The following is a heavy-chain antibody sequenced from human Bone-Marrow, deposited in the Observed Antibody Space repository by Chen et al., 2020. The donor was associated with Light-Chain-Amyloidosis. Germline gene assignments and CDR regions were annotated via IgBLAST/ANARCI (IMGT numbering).Heavy chain of an antibody. CDR1: GYTFPNYW. V-gene: IGHV5-51*01. Sequence: EVQLEQSGPEVKKPGESLKISCKGSGYTFPNYWIGWVRQMPGKGLEWMGVIYPDDSDASDSPSLEGQVTISADKSITTAYRQGRSLKASDTAMYYCARRRDGYNFDYWGQGTLVTVSS. J-gene: IGHJ4*02. D-gene: IGHD5-12*01. CDR3: ARRRDGYNFDY. CDR2: IYPDDSDA.